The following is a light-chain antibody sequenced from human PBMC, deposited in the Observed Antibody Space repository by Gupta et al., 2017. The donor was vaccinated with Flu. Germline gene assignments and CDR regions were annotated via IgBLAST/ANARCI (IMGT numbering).Light chain of an antibody. CDR1: ALPKKN. Sequence: SSELTQPPSVSVSPGQTARITCSGDALPKKNAYWYQQKSGQAPVLVIYEDTKRPSGIPTRFSGSSSGTMASLTISEAQEEDEADYYCFSTDSSGNHRVFGGGTKVTVL. V-gene: IGLV3-10*01. CDR3: FSTDSSGNHRV. CDR2: EDT. J-gene: IGLJ3*02.